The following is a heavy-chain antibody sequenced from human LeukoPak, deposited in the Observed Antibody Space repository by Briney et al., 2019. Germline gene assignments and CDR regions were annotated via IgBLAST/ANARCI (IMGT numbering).Heavy chain of an antibody. CDR1: GGSISNYY. V-gene: IGHV4-59*01. J-gene: IGHJ6*02. CDR3: ARALGYSSSWPTQKYYYYYYGMDV. D-gene: IGHD6-13*01. CDR2: IYYSGST. Sequence: PSETLSLTCTVSGGSISNYYWNWIRQPPGKGLEWIGYIYYSGSTNYNPSLKSRVTISVDTSKNQFSLKLSSVTAADTAVYYCARALGYSSSWPTQKYYYYYYGMDVWGQGTTVTVSS.